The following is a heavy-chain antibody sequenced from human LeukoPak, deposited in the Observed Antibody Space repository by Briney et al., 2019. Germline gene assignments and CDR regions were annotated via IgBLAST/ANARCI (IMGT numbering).Heavy chain of an antibody. D-gene: IGHD1-26*01. CDR2: IYYSGST. CDR3: ARDPEGELNAFNI. CDR1: GGSISSYY. J-gene: IGHJ3*02. V-gene: IGHV4-59*01. Sequence: ASETLSLTCTVSGGSISSYYWSWIRQPPGKGLEWIGYIYYSGSTNYNPSLKSRVTISVDTSKNQFSLKLSSVTAADTAVYYCARDPEGELNAFNIWGQGTMVTVSS.